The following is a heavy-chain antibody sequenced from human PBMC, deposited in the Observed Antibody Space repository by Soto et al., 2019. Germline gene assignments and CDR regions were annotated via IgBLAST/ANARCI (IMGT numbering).Heavy chain of an antibody. Sequence: DEQLWESGGGLVQPGGSLTLSCAASRFTFSDYAMSWVRQAPGKGLEWVSAIGGGGADTYYADSVKGRFTISRDNSKNTLCLQMNSPRDEDTAVYYCSKDAVPYNGKWAWFDPWGQGTLVTVSS. J-gene: IGHJ5*02. CDR3: SKDAVPYNGKWAWFDP. D-gene: IGHD1-26*01. V-gene: IGHV3-23*01. CDR2: IGGGGADT. CDR1: RFTFSDYA.